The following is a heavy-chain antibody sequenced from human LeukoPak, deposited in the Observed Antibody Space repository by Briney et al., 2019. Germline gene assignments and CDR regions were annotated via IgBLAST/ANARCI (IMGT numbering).Heavy chain of an antibody. V-gene: IGHV4-59*01. CDR2: IYYSGST. CDR1: GGSISSYY. CDR3: ARAYCGGDRYSTAFDI. D-gene: IGHD2-21*02. J-gene: IGHJ3*02. Sequence: SETLSLTCTVSGGSISSYYWSWLRQPPGKGLEWIGYIYYSGSTNYNPSLKSRVTISVDTSKNQFSLKLSSVTAADTAVYYCARAYCGGDRYSTAFDIWGQGTMVTVSS.